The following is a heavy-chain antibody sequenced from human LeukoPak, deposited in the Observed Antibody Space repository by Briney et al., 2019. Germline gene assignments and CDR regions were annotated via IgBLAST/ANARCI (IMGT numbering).Heavy chain of an antibody. CDR2: ISTSGSSI. Sequence: GSLRLSCAASGFTFSSYAMSWVRQAPGKGLEWVLSISTSGSSIYYADSVKGRFTISRDNAKKSLYLEMNSLRAEDTAVYYCARVAGWLQQTPDYFDYWGQGTLVTVSS. CDR1: GFTFSSYA. CDR3: ARVAGWLQQTPDYFDY. J-gene: IGHJ4*02. V-gene: IGHV3-21*01. D-gene: IGHD5-24*01.